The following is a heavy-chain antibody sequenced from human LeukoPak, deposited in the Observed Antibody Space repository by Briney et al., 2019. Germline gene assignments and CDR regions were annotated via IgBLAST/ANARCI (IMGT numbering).Heavy chain of an antibody. CDR1: GDSISSGSYY. CDR2: IYTSGST. V-gene: IGHV4-61*02. D-gene: IGHD2-2*01. J-gene: IGHJ6*03. Sequence: SETLSLTCTVSGDSISSGSYYWNWIRQPAGKGLEWIGRIYTSGSTNYNPSLKSRVTISVDKSKNQFSLKLSSVTAADTAVYYCARLVVVPAAGLYYYYYMDVWGKGTTVTVSS. CDR3: ARLVVVPAAGLYYYYYMDV.